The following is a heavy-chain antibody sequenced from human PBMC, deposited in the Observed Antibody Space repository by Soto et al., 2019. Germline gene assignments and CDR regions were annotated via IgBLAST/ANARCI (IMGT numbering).Heavy chain of an antibody. CDR3: ARFRVAITMVRGATYYYGMDV. J-gene: IGHJ6*02. V-gene: IGHV4-34*01. Sequence: SETLSLTCGVYGGSFSGYYWSWIRQPPGEGLEWIGEINHSGSTNYNPSLKSRVTISVDTSKNQFSLKLSSVTAADTAVYYCARFRVAITMVRGATYYYGMDVWGQGTTVTVSS. D-gene: IGHD3-10*01. CDR2: INHSGST. CDR1: GGSFSGYY.